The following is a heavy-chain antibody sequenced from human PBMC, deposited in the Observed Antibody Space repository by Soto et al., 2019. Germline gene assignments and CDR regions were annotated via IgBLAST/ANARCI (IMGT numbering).Heavy chain of an antibody. CDR3: AKDRHPRRIFKTSAYFDY. Sequence: QVQLVESGGGVVQPGRSLRLSCAACGFTFSSYGMHWVRQAPGKGLEWVAVISYDGSNKYYADSVKGRFTISRDNSKNTLYLQMNSLRAEDTAVYYCAKDRHPRRIFKTSAYFDYWGQGTLVTVSS. J-gene: IGHJ4*02. D-gene: IGHD2-15*01. CDR1: GFTFSSYG. V-gene: IGHV3-30*18. CDR2: ISYDGSNK.